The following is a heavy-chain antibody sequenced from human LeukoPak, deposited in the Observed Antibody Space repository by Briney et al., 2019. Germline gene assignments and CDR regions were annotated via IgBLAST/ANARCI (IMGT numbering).Heavy chain of an antibody. V-gene: IGHV1-2*02. D-gene: IGHD3-10*01. CDR3: ARDGPAQMVDFDY. Sequence: ASVKVSCKASGYTFTSYGISWLRQAPGQGLECMGWIHPISGATSYAQRFQGRVAMTRDTSISTAYMELSRMRPDDTAVYYCARDGPAQMVDFDYWGQGSQVTVSS. CDR2: IHPISGAT. CDR1: GYTFTSYG. J-gene: IGHJ4*02.